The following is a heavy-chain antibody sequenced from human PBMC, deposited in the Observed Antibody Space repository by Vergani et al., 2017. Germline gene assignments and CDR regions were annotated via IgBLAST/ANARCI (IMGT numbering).Heavy chain of an antibody. D-gene: IGHD4-23*01. CDR1: GGSISSYY. CDR2: IYYSGST. Sequence: QVQLQESCPGLVKPSETLSITCTVSGGSISSYYWSWIRQPPGKGLEWIGYIYYSGSTNYNPSLKSRVTISVDTSKNQFSLKLSSVTAADTAVYYCARSRSPYYGGNDYWGQGTLVTVSS. V-gene: IGHV4-59*01. J-gene: IGHJ4*02. CDR3: ARSRSPYYGGNDY.